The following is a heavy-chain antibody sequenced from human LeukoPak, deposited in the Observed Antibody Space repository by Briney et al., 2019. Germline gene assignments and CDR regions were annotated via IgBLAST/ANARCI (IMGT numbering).Heavy chain of an antibody. D-gene: IGHD5-18*01. CDR1: GYTFIRYG. Sequence: ASVKVSCKASGYTFIRYGISWVRQAPGQGLEWMGWISTYNVNTNYAQKLQGRVTMTTDTSTSTAYMELRSLRSDDTAVYYCARDSGYGFDYWGQGTLVTVSS. V-gene: IGHV1-18*01. CDR2: ISTYNVNT. J-gene: IGHJ4*02. CDR3: ARDSGYGFDY.